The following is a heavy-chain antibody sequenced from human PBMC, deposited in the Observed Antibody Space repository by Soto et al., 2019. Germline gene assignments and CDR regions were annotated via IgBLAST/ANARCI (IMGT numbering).Heavy chain of an antibody. J-gene: IGHJ3*02. CDR2: VYHSGSI. CDR1: SGSISSSNW. CDR3: ARVSVVVDGTTRPRDDAFDI. D-gene: IGHD2-15*01. V-gene: IGHV4-4*02. Sequence: QVQLQESGPGLVEPSGTLSLTCAVSSGSISSSNWWTWVRQPPGKGLEWIGEVYHSGSINYNPSFASRVTISVDKSNNQFALKLRAVTAADTAVYYCARVSVVVDGTTRPRDDAFDIWGQGTMVTVSS.